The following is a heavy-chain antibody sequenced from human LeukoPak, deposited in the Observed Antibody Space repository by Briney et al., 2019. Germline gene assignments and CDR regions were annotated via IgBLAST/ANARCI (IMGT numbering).Heavy chain of an antibody. Sequence: SSETLSLTCTVSGASISSSSYYWAWIRQPPGKGLEWFGSIYYSGSTYYSPSLKSRVTISVDTSKNQVSLKLSSVTAADTAVYYCARLFNSYYDVWSGYYVPGYYFDYWGQGTLVTVSS. CDR2: IYYSGST. J-gene: IGHJ4*02. CDR1: GASISSSSYY. V-gene: IGHV4-39*01. D-gene: IGHD3-3*01. CDR3: ARLFNSYYDVWSGYYVPGYYFDY.